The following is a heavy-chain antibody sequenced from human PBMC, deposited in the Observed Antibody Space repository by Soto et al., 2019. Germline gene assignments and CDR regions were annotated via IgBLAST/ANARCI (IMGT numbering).Heavy chain of an antibody. J-gene: IGHJ4*02. V-gene: IGHV4-61*08. CDR2: IYYSGST. D-gene: IGHD1-26*01. CDR3: ARGGGSYYNVY. Sequence: SETLSLTCTVSGGSVNSGGYYWSWMRQPPGKGLEWIGYIYYSGSTNYNPSLKSRVTISVDTSKNQFSLKLSSVTAADTAVYYCARGGGSYYNVYWGQGTLVTVSS. CDR1: GGSVNSGGYY.